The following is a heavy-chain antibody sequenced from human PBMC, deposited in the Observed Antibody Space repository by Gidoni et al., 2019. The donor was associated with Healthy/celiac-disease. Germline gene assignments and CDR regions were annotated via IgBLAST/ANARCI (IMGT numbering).Heavy chain of an antibody. V-gene: IGHV3-23*01. CDR1: GFTFSSYA. CDR3: AKSPPGKQRDGYNYFDY. D-gene: IGHD5-12*01. Sequence: EVQLLESGGGLVQPGGSLRLSCAASGFTFSSYAMSWVRQAPGKGLEWVSAISGSGGSTYYADSVKGRFTISRDNSKNTLYLQMNSLRAEDTAVYYCAKSPPGKQRDGYNYFDYWGQGTLVTVSS. CDR2: ISGSGGST. J-gene: IGHJ4*02.